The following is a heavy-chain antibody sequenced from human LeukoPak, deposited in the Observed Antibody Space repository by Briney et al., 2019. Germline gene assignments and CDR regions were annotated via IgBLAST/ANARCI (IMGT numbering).Heavy chain of an antibody. D-gene: IGHD6-19*01. V-gene: IGHV4-4*02. CDR1: GGSISSSNW. J-gene: IGHJ3*02. Sequence: PSGTLSLTCAVSGGSISSSNWWSWVRQPPGKGLEWIGEIYHSGSTNYNPSLKSRVTISVDTSKNQFSLKLTSVTAADTAVYYCARDRLRLLPAFDIWGQGTMVTVSS. CDR2: IYHSGST. CDR3: ARDRLRLLPAFDI.